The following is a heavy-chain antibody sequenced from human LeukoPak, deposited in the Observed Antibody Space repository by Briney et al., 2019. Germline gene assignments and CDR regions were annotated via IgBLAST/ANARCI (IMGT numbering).Heavy chain of an antibody. CDR3: ARLYDYVWGSYNHYFDY. V-gene: IGHV1-2*02. CDR2: INPNSGAT. J-gene: IGHJ4*02. D-gene: IGHD3-16*01. Sequence: GASVKVSCKASGYIFTGYYMHWVRQAPGQGLEWMGWINPNSGATNYAQKFQGRVTMTRDTSISTAYMELSRLRSDDTAVYYCARLYDYVWGSYNHYFDYWGQGTLVTVSS. CDR1: GYIFTGYY.